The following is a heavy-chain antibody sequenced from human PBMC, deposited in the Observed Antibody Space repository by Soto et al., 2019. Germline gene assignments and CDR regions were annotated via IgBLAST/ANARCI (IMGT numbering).Heavy chain of an antibody. D-gene: IGHD5-12*01. V-gene: IGHV3-30-3*01. J-gene: IGHJ6*02. Sequence: QVQLVESGGGVVQPGRSLRLSCAASGFTFSSYAMHWVRQAPGKGLEWVAVISYDGSNKYYADSVKGRFTISRDNSKNTLYLQMNSLRAEDTAVYYCARASRDGYNPYYYYGMDVWGQGTTVTVSS. CDR1: GFTFSSYA. CDR2: ISYDGSNK. CDR3: ARASRDGYNPYYYYGMDV.